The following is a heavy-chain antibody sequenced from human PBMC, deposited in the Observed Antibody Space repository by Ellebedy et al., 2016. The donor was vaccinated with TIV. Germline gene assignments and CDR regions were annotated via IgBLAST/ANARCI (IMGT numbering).Heavy chain of an antibody. V-gene: IGHV4-61*01. D-gene: IGHD4-11*01. J-gene: IGHJ3*02. CDR1: GGSVRSGSYY. CDR2: IYDSGST. Sequence: MPSETLSLTCTVSGGSVRSGSYYRSWIWQPPPKGLEWIGYIYDSGSTNYSPSLKSRVTMSVDTSKNQFSLKLNSVTAADTAVYYCARFLTTANTLGAFDIWGQGSMVTVSS. CDR3: ARFLTTANTLGAFDI.